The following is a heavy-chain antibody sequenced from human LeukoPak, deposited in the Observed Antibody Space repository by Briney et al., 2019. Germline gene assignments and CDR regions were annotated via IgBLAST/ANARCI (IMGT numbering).Heavy chain of an antibody. J-gene: IGHJ5*02. CDR3: ARVSSSWYWFDP. CDR2: IYTSGST. Sequence: SETLSLTCTVSGGSISSSSYYWGCIRQPPGKGLEWIGRIYTSGSTNYNPSLKSRVTISVDTSKNQFSLKLSSVTAADTAVYYCARVSSSWYWFDPWGQGTLVTVSS. D-gene: IGHD6-13*01. CDR1: GGSISSSSYY. V-gene: IGHV4-61*02.